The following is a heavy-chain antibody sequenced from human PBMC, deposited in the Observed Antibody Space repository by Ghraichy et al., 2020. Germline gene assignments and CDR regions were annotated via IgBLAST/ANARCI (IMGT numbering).Heavy chain of an antibody. Sequence: GESLNISCAASGFTFSSYAMNWVRQAPGKGLEWVSGISGSGGSTDYADSVKGRFTISRENSKNTLFLQMNSLRAEDTAIYYCAKDNRVMGPHWFDPWGQGTLVTVSS. CDR2: ISGSGGST. V-gene: IGHV3-23*01. D-gene: IGHD1-14*01. CDR1: GFTFSSYA. J-gene: IGHJ5*02. CDR3: AKDNRVMGPHWFDP.